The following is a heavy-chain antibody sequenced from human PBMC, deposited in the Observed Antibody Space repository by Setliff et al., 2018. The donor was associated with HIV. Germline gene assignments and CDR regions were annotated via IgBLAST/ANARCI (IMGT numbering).Heavy chain of an antibody. CDR2: INHSGRT. V-gene: IGHV4-34*01. D-gene: IGHD6-13*01. CDR1: GFTFGTYT. CDR3: ARAYSSSWIFDY. J-gene: IGHJ4*02. Sequence: GSLRLSCAASGFTFGTYTMSWVRQSPGKGLEWIGEINHSGRTKYSPSLRSRVSISVDTSKTQFSLKLSSVTAADTAIYYCARAYSSSWIFDYWGQGTLVTVSS.